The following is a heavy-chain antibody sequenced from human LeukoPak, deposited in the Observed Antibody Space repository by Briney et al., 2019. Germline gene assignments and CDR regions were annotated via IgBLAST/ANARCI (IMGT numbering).Heavy chain of an antibody. Sequence: PGRSLRLSCAASGFTFDDYAMHWVRQAPGKGLEWVSGISWNSGSIGYADSVKGRFTISRDNAKNSLYLQMNSLRAEDTAVYYCASHQGYCSGGRCYSLYYYGMDVWGQGTTVTVSS. V-gene: IGHV3-9*01. CDR2: ISWNSGSI. J-gene: IGHJ6*02. CDR1: GFTFDDYA. CDR3: ASHQGYCSGGRCYSLYYYGMDV. D-gene: IGHD2-15*01.